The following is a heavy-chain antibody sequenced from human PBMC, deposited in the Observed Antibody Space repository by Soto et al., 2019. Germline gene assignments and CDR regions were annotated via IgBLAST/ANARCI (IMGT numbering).Heavy chain of an antibody. CDR1: GGSFSGYY. CDR2: INHSGST. Sequence: SEILSLTCAVYGGSFSGYYWTWIRQPPGTGLELIGEINHSGSTNYNPSLKSRVTISVDTSKNQFSLKLTSVTAADTAVYYCVRFWPPPDYDTLTIYSDAFDYWGQGTLVTVSS. D-gene: IGHD3-9*01. V-gene: IGHV4-34*01. CDR3: VRFWPPPDYDTLTIYSDAFDY. J-gene: IGHJ4*02.